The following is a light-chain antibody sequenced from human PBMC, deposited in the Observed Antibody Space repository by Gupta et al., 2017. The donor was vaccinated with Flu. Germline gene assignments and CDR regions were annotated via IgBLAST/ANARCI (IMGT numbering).Light chain of an antibody. V-gene: IGKV3-20*01. CDR3: QQSGSSPWT. J-gene: IGKJ1*01. Sequence: ERATISCVASQSISSSFLAWYQQKPGQAPRLLIYGASRRATGIPDRFSGSGSGTDFTLTISRLEPEDFAVYYCQQSGSSPWTFGQGTKVEVK. CDR2: GAS. CDR1: QSISSSF.